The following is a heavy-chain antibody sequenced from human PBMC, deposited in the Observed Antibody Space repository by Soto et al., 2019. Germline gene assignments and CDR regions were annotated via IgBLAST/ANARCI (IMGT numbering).Heavy chain of an antibody. Sequence: SETLSLTCTVSGGSISSYYWSWIRQPPGKGLEWIGYIYYSGSTNYNPSLKSRVTISVDTSKNQFSLKLSSVTAADTAVYYCARDGSSGWHHWFDPWGQGTLVTVSS. D-gene: IGHD6-19*01. J-gene: IGHJ5*02. V-gene: IGHV4-59*12. CDR2: IYYSGST. CDR3: ARDGSSGWHHWFDP. CDR1: GGSISSYY.